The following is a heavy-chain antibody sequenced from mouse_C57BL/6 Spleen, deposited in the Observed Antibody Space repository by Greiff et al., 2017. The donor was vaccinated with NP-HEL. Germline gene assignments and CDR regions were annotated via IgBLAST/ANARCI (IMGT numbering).Heavy chain of an antibody. CDR1: GYTFTDYE. V-gene: IGHV1-15*01. CDR2: IDPETGGT. J-gene: IGHJ1*03. Sequence: QVQLQQSGAELVRPGASVTLSCKASGYTFTDYEMHWVKQTPVHGLEWIGAIDPETGGTAYNQKFKGKAILTADKSSSTAYMELRSLTSEDSAVYYCRREGTGYFEVWGTGTTVTVAS. CDR3: RREGTGYFEV.